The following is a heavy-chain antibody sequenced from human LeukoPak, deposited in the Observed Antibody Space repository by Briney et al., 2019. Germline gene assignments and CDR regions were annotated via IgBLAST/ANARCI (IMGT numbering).Heavy chain of an antibody. CDR2: IYYSGST. V-gene: IGHV4-59*01. J-gene: IGHJ4*02. CDR1: GGSISSYY. CDR3: ARTTYYDYIWGSGTPYYFDY. D-gene: IGHD3-16*01. Sequence: PSETLSLTCTVSGGSISSYYWSWIRQPPGKGLEWIGYIYYSGSTNYNPSLKSRVTISVDTSKNQFSLKLSSVTAADTAVYYCARTTYYDYIWGSGTPYYFDYWGQGTLVTVSS.